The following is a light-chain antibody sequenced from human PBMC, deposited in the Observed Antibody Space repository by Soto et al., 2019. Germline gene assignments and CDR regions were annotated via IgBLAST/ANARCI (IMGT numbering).Light chain of an antibody. CDR3: QQYGSSPFT. V-gene: IGKV3-20*01. CDR2: GAS. Sequence: EIVLTHSPGTLSLSPGERATLSCRASQSVSSSYLAWYQQKPGQAPRLLIYGASSRATGIPDRFSGSGSGTDFTLTISRLEPEDFAVYYCQQYGSSPFTFGQGTKVE. CDR1: QSVSSSY. J-gene: IGKJ1*01.